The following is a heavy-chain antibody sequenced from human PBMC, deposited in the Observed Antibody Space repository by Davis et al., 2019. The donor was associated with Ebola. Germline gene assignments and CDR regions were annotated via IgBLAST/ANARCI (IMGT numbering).Heavy chain of an antibody. V-gene: IGHV3-43*02. CDR1: GFPSDDYA. Sequence: GGSLRLSCPASGFPSDDYAMHWVRQAPGKGLECVPLISGNGGKTYYADSVKGRFTISRDNNKNSLYLQMNSLRTEDTALYYCGKADCGSDCRLVDYWGQGTLVTVSS. D-gene: IGHD2-21*02. CDR3: GKADCGSDCRLVDY. CDR2: ISGNGGKT. J-gene: IGHJ4*02.